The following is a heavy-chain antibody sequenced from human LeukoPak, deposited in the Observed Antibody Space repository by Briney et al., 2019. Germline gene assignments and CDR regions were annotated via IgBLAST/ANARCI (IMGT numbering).Heavy chain of an antibody. CDR2: IFYSGST. D-gene: IGHD6-13*01. CDR3: ARIKMVAAAGNDY. J-gene: IGHJ4*02. V-gene: IGHV4-59*08. CDR1: GDSINNYY. Sequence: SETLSLTCTVSGDSINNYYWSWIRQPPGKGLEWIGYIFYSGSTNYNPSLKSRVTISIDTSKSQFSLKLKSVTAADTAVYYCARIKMVAAAGNDYWGQGTLVTASS.